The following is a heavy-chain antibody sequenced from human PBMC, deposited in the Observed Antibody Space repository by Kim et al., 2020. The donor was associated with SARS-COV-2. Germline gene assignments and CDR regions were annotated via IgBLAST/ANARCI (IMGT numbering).Heavy chain of an antibody. Sequence: SETLSLTCTVSGGSISSSSYYWGWIRQPPGKGLEWIGSIYYSGSTYYNPSLKSRLTISVDTSKNQFSLKLSSVTAADTAVYYCARFGVQGYCSGGSCYDDWGQGTLVTVSS. J-gene: IGHJ4*02. CDR3: ARFGVQGYCSGGSCYDD. V-gene: IGHV4-39*01. CDR2: IYYSGST. D-gene: IGHD2-15*01. CDR1: GGSISSSSYY.